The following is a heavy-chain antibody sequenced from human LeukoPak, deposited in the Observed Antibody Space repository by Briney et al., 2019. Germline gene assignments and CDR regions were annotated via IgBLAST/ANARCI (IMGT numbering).Heavy chain of an antibody. J-gene: IGHJ4*02. D-gene: IGHD6-19*01. CDR2: ISGHQGNT. CDR1: GYTFSAYG. Sequence: ASVKVSCKASGYTFSAYGIAWVRQAPGQGLEWMGWISGHQGNTKYAQNFQGGVTMTTDTSTGTAYMELRSLRSDDTAVYYCARDGPSVAGTPFDYWGQGTLVTVSS. V-gene: IGHV1-18*01. CDR3: ARDGPSVAGTPFDY.